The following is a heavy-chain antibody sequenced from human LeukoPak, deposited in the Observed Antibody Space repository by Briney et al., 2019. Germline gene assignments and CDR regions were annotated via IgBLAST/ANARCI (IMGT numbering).Heavy chain of an antibody. J-gene: IGHJ5*02. V-gene: IGHV5-51*01. Sequence: GESLKISCKGSGYSFTSYWIGWVRQMPGKGLEWMGIIYPGDSDTRYSPSFQGQVTISADKSISTAYLQWSSLKASDTAMYHCARLEGQGGQQLVLSQHNWFDPWGQGTLVTVSS. CDR1: GYSFTSYW. CDR2: IYPGDSDT. D-gene: IGHD6-13*01. CDR3: ARLEGQGGQQLVLSQHNWFDP.